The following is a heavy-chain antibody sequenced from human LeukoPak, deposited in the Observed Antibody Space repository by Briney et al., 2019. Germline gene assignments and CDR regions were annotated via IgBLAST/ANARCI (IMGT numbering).Heavy chain of an antibody. CDR2: IYHSGST. D-gene: IGHD6-19*01. J-gene: IGHJ4*02. Sequence: SETLSLTCTVSGGSISSDGYYWSWIRQPPGKGLEWIGYIYHSGSTYYNPSLKSRVTISLDASKNQFSLKLNSVTAADTAVYYCAREYTLYRSGWFLDYWGQGTVVTVSS. CDR1: GGSISSDGYY. V-gene: IGHV4-30-2*01. CDR3: AREYTLYRSGWFLDY.